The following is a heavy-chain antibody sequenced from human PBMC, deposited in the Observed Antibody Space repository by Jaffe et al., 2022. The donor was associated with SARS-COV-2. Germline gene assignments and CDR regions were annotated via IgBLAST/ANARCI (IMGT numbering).Heavy chain of an antibody. Sequence: EVQLVESGGGLVQPGGSLRLSCAASGFTVSSNYMSWVRQAPGKGLEWVSVIYSGGSTYYADSVKGRFTISRDNSKNTLYLQMNSLRAEDTAVYYCATLTGTTDYGMDVWGQGTTVTVSS. CDR1: GFTVSSNY. D-gene: IGHD1-7*01. J-gene: IGHJ6*02. V-gene: IGHV3-66*02. CDR2: IYSGGST. CDR3: ATLTGTTDYGMDV.